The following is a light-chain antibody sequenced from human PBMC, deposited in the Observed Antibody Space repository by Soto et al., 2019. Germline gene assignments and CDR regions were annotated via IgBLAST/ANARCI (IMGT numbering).Light chain of an antibody. CDR1: ESTRIH. CDR3: KQTFGKPLVT. J-gene: IGKJ5*01. V-gene: IGKV1-39*01. CDR2: AAS. Sequence: IQMTQSPSALSASIGDRVSIICRVSESTRIHLNWYQQKPGKAPRLLIYAASRLQSGVPSRFSGTGSGTDFTLTISSLQPVEFALYCCKQTFGKPLVTSGPGTRLEIK.